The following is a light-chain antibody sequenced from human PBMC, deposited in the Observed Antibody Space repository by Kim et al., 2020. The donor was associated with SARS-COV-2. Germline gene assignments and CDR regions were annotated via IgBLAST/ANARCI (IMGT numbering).Light chain of an antibody. CDR2: DSS. V-gene: IGKV3-11*01. J-gene: IGKJ1*01. Sequence: WYPGERATLPCRASQSVTSYLAWYQQKSGQAPRLLIDDSSNRATGIPARFSGSGSGTDFTLTISSLEPEDFAVYYCQHRSNWPRTFGQGTKVDIK. CDR3: QHRSNWPRT. CDR1: QSVTSY.